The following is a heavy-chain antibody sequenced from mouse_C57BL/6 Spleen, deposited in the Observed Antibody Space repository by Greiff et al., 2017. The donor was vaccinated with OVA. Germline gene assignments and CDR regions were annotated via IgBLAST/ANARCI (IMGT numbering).Heavy chain of an antibody. CDR3: AISFDGYYVGAMDY. D-gene: IGHD2-3*01. CDR1: GYAFSSSW. CDR2: IYPGDGDT. V-gene: IGHV1-82*01. J-gene: IGHJ4*01. Sequence: QVQLQQSGPELVKPGASVKISCKASGYAFSSSWMNWVKQRPGKGLEWIGRIYPGDGDTNYNGKFKGKATLTADKSSSTAYMQLSSLTSEDSAVYVCAISFDGYYVGAMDYWGQGTSVTVSS.